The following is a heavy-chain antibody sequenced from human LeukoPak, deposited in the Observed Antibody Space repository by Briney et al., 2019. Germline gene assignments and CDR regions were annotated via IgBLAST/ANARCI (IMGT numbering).Heavy chain of an antibody. Sequence: PEGSLRLSCAASGFTFSSYWMNWVRQVPGKGLEWVANIKQDGSEIYYVDSVKGRFTISRDNAKNSLYLQMNSLRAEDTAVYYCARDWLVRGVTYYYYGMDVWGQGTTVTVSS. CDR3: ARDWLVRGVTYYYYGMDV. CDR2: IKQDGSEI. V-gene: IGHV3-7*01. D-gene: IGHD3-10*01. CDR1: GFTFSSYW. J-gene: IGHJ6*02.